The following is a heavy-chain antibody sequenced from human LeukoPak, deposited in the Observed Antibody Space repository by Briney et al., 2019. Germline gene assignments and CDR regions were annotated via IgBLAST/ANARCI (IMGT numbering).Heavy chain of an antibody. CDR1: GFTFSSYA. V-gene: IGHV3-64*02. J-gene: IGHJ6*03. Sequence: PGGSLRLSCAASGFTFSSYAMRWVRQAPGKGLEYVAAISSNWGSTYYADSVKGRFTISRDNSKNTLYLQMGSLRTEDMAIYYCARAAWDSSSSGYMDVWGKGTTVTVSS. CDR3: ARAAWDSSSSGYMDV. D-gene: IGHD6-6*01. CDR2: ISSNWGST.